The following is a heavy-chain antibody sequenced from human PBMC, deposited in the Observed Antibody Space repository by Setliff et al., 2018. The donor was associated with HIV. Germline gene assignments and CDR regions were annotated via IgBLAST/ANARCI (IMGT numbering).Heavy chain of an antibody. CDR2: ISSSSSTR. CDR3: ARSRAAGFDY. D-gene: IGHD6-13*01. J-gene: IGHJ4*02. CDR1: GFTFSSYS. V-gene: IGHV3-48*01. Sequence: GSLRLSCAASGFTFSSYSMNWVRQAPGKGLEWVSYISSSSSTRYYADSVKGRFTISRDNAKNSLYLQMNSLRAEDTAVYYCARSRAAGFDYWGQGTLVTVSS.